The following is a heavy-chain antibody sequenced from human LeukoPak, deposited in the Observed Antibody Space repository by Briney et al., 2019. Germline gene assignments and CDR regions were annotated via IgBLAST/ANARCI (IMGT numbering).Heavy chain of an antibody. CDR3: ARICSSTSCQVDY. V-gene: IGHV3-53*01. CDR2: IYNDGHGGNT. D-gene: IGHD2-2*01. CDR1: GFTVSSNY. J-gene: IGHJ4*02. Sequence: GGSLRLSCAPSGFTVSSNYMSWVRQAPGKGLEWVSVIYNDGHGGNTYYADSVKGRFTISRDNSKNTLYLQMNSLRADDTAVYYCARICSSTSCQVDYWGQGTLVTVSS.